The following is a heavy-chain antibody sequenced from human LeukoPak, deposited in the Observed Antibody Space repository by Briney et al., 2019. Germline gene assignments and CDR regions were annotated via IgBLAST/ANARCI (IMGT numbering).Heavy chain of an antibody. J-gene: IGHJ6*03. CDR2: ISSSSSYI. V-gene: IGHV3-21*01. CDR3: AREGGSPPGYYYYYMDV. Sequence: GGSLSLSCAASGFTFSSYSMNWVRQAPGKGLEWVSSISSSSSYIYYADSVKGRFTTSRDNAMNSLYLQMNSLRAEDTAVYYCAREGGSPPGYYYYYMDVWGKGTTVTVSS. CDR1: GFTFSSYS.